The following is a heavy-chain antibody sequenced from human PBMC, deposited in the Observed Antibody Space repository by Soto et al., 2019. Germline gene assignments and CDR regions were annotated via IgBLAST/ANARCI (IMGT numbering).Heavy chain of an antibody. J-gene: IGHJ2*01. CDR2: IYYSGST. D-gene: IGHD6-6*01. Sequence: SETLSLTCTVSGGSISSYYWSWIRQPPGKGLEWIGYIYYSGSTNYNPSLKSRVTISVDTSKNQFSLKLSSVTAADTAVYYCSSYGRSSSSFNWYFDLWGRGTLVTVSS. CDR1: GGSISSYY. V-gene: IGHV4-59*01. CDR3: SSYGRSSSSFNWYFDL.